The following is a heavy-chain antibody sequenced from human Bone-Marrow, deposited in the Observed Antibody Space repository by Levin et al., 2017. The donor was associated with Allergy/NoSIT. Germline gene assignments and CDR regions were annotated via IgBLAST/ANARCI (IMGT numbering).Heavy chain of an antibody. V-gene: IGHV3-66*01. CDR2: IYSGGDT. CDR3: SSAPGFSDY. Sequence: PSETLSLTCAASGFTVGNNYVAWVRQAPGKGLDWISVIYSGGDTYYTDSVKGRFTISRDNSKNTLYLQMNSLRVEDTAVYYCSSAPGFSDYWGQGTLVTVSS. J-gene: IGHJ4*02. CDR1: GFTVGNNY.